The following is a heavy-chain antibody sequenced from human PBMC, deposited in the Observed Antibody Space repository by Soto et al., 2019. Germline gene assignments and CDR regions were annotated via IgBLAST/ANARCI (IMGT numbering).Heavy chain of an antibody. V-gene: IGHV4-59*08. CDR1: GGSISSYY. D-gene: IGHD2-8*01. Sequence: KTSETLSLTCTVSGGSISSYYWSWIRQPPGKGLEWIGYIYYSGSTNYNPSLKSRVTISVDTSKNQFSLKLSSVTAADTAVYYCARHGPPGYCTNGVCPGVFDYWGQGTLVTVSS. CDR3: ARHGPPGYCTNGVCPGVFDY. CDR2: IYYSGST. J-gene: IGHJ4*02.